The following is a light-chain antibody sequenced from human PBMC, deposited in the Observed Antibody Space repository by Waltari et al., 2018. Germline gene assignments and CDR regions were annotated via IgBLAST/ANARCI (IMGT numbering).Light chain of an antibody. CDR2: DVS. CDR1: RSVGSY. CDR3: QQRSNWPPALT. J-gene: IGKJ4*01. Sequence: EVVLTQSPVTLSLSPGERATLSCRASRSVGSYLAWYQQKPGQAPRLLIYDVSKRATGIPARFSGSGSGTDFTLTISSLEPEDFAFYYCQQRSNWPPALTCGGGTRVEIK. V-gene: IGKV3-11*01.